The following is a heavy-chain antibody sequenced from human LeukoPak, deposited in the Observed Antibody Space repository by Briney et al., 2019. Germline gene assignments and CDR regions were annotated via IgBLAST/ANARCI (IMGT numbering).Heavy chain of an antibody. CDR3: ARDPLLHGYIERPYYFDY. Sequence: SQTLSLTCATSGDSVSSNSAAWNWIRQSPSRGLEWLGRTYYRSKWYNDYAVSVKSRITINPDTSKNQFSLQLNSVTPEDTAVYYCARDPLLHGYIERPYYFDYWGQGTLVTVSS. CDR1: GDSVSSNSAA. J-gene: IGHJ4*02. D-gene: IGHD2-15*01. CDR2: TYYRSKWYN. V-gene: IGHV6-1*01.